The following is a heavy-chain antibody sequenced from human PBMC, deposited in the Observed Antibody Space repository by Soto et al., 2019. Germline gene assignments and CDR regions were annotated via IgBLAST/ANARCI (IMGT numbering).Heavy chain of an antibody. J-gene: IGHJ4*02. Sequence: SVKVSCKASGGTFSSYRINWVRQAPGQGLEWVGGIVPIYRTADYAQKFQGRVTITADESARTSYMELRSLKSQDTAVYDCVRDSRVKPRRSWGQGPLVTVSS. V-gene: IGHV1-69*13. CDR2: IVPIYRTA. CDR3: VRDSRVKPRRS. CDR1: GGTFSSYR. D-gene: IGHD6-13*01.